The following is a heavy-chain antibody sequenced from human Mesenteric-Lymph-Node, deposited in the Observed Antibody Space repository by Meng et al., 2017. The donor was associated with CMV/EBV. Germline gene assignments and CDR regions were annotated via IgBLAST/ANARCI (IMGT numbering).Heavy chain of an antibody. D-gene: IGHD2-2*01. Sequence: GESLKISCAASGFSFSNYVMTWVRQAPGRGLEWVSSIRGSGSNTYYADSVKGRFTISRDNSKNTLYLQMNSLRAEDTAVYYCAKDRDVVLPAASWGYYGMDVWGQGTTVTVSS. CDR2: IRGSGSNT. CDR3: AKDRDVVLPAASWGYYGMDV. CDR1: GFSFSNYV. J-gene: IGHJ6*02. V-gene: IGHV3-23*01.